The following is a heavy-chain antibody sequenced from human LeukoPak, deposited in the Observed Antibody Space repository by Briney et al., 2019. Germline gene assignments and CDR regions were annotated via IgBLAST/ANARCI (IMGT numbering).Heavy chain of an antibody. CDR1: GFTFSIYA. CDR3: AKGFSGTSSFDY. J-gene: IGHJ4*02. CDR2: ISASDRRT. V-gene: IGHV3-23*01. Sequence: GGSLRLSCAASGFTFSIYAMSWVRQAPGKGPEWVSAISASDRRTYYADSVKGRLTISRDNSKNTLYLQMNSLRAEDTAVYYCAKGFSGTSSFDYWGQGTLVTVSS.